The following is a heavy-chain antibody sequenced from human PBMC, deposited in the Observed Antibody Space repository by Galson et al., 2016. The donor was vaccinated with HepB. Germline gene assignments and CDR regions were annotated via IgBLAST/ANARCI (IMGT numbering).Heavy chain of an antibody. Sequence: SETLSLTCAVYGGTFSGYFWSWVRRPPGKGLEWIGEIIHSGTTNYSPSLKSRVTISVDTSKNQFSLRLSSVTAADTAVYYCARARYQLLDDRQSHYYYGMDVWGQGTRVTVPS. CDR2: IIHSGTT. D-gene: IGHD2-2*01. V-gene: IGHV4-34*12. CDR3: ARARYQLLDDRQSHYYYGMDV. CDR1: GGTFSGYF. J-gene: IGHJ6*02.